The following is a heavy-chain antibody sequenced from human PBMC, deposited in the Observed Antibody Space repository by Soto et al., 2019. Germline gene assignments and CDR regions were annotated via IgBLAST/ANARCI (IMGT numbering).Heavy chain of an antibody. D-gene: IGHD4-17*01. V-gene: IGHV4-30-4*02. CDR3: ARVRLPYYYGMDV. CDR1: GGSISDGDCY. CDR2: IYYSGST. J-gene: IGHJ6*01. Sequence: SDTLSNTCSVSGGSISDGDCYSSWIRQPPGKGLERIGYIYYSGSTNYNSSLKGRVTISVDTSKSQFSLKLSSVTAADTAVYYCARVRLPYYYGMDVWGQGTTVT.